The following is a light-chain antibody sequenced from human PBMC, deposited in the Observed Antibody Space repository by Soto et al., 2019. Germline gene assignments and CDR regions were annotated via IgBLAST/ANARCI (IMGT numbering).Light chain of an antibody. CDR2: GAS. CDR1: QSVSSSY. CDR3: QQYGTSPWT. Sequence: EIVLTQSPGTLSLSPGERATLSSRASQSVSSSYLAWDQQKPGQAPRLRIYGASSRATGIPDRFSGSGSGTDFTLTISRLEPEDFAGYYCQQYGTSPWTFGQGTKVEIK. V-gene: IGKV3-20*01. J-gene: IGKJ1*01.